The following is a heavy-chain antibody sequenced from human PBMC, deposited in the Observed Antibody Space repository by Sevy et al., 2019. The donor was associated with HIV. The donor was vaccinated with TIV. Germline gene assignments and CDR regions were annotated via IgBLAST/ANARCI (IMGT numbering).Heavy chain of an antibody. CDR3: ARDRRPYSSSLDY. Sequence: GGSLRLSFAASGFTFSSYWMSWVRQAPGKGLEWVANIKQDGSEKYYVDSVKGRFTISRDNAKNSLYLQMNSLRAEDTAVYYCARDRRPYSSSLDYWGQGTLVTVSS. CDR1: GFTFSSYW. CDR2: IKQDGSEK. D-gene: IGHD6-13*01. J-gene: IGHJ4*02. V-gene: IGHV3-7*01.